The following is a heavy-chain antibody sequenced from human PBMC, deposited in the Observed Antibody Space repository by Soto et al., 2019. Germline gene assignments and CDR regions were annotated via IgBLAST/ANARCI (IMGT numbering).Heavy chain of an antibody. Sequence: GGSLRLSCAASGFTFSSYAMHWVRQAPGKGLEWVAVISYDGSNKYYADSVKGRFTISRDNSKNTLYLQMNSLRAEDTAVYYCARDCTYDFWSGYYSYYYYYGMDVWGQGTTVTVSS. CDR3: ARDCTYDFWSGYYSYYYYYGMDV. J-gene: IGHJ6*02. V-gene: IGHV3-30-3*01. CDR2: ISYDGSNK. CDR1: GFTFSSYA. D-gene: IGHD3-3*01.